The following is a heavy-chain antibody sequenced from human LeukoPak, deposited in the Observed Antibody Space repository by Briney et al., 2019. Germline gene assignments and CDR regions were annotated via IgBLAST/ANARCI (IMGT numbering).Heavy chain of an antibody. CDR1: GYTFTSNG. V-gene: IGHV1-2*02. CDR3: ARGLAAAGTWGIYYYYYYMDV. J-gene: IGHJ6*03. D-gene: IGHD6-13*01. CDR2: INPNSGGT. Sequence: ASVKVSCKASGYTFTSNGISWVRQAPGQGLEWMGWINPNSGGTNYAQKFQGRVTMTRDTSISTAYMELSRLRSDDTAVYYCARGLAAAGTWGIYYYYYYMDVWGKGTTVTVSS.